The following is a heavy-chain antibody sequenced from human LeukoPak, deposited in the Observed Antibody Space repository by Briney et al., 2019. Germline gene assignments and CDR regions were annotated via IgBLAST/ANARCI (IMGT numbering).Heavy chain of an antibody. CDR3: AREHIAAAGPLDY. D-gene: IGHD6-13*01. J-gene: IGHJ4*02. Sequence: ASVKVSCKASGYTFTGYYMHWVRQAPGQGLEWMGWINPNSGGTNYAQKFQGRVTMTRDTSISTAYMELSRLRSDDTAVYYCAREHIAAAGPLDYWGQGTLVTVSS. V-gene: IGHV1-2*02. CDR1: GYTFTGYY. CDR2: INPNSGGT.